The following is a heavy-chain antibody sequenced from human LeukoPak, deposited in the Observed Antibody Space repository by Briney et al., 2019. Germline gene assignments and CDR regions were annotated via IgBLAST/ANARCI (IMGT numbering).Heavy chain of an antibody. V-gene: IGHV3-7*01. J-gene: IGHJ4*02. CDR2: IKEDGSEK. CDR3: ARDPAAWDF. Sequence: RGSLRLSCVASGFTFRTYWMSWVRQAPGKGLEWVANIKEDGSEKYYVDSVKGRFTVSRDNAENSLYLQMNSLTVEDTAVYYCARDPAAWDFWGQGTLVTVSS. D-gene: IGHD6-13*01. CDR1: GFTFRTYW.